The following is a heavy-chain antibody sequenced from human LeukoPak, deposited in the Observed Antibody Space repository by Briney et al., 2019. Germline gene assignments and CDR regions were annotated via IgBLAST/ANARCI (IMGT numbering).Heavy chain of an antibody. J-gene: IGHJ4*02. CDR3: ARGLSLGELWGAY. Sequence: GGSLRLSCAASGFTFSSYGMHWVRQAPGKGLEWVAFIRYDGSNKYYADFVKGRFTISRDTSEATLFLQMNSLRAEDTAFYFCARGLSLGELWGAYWGQGTLVAVSS. CDR1: GFTFSSYG. D-gene: IGHD3-16*01. V-gene: IGHV3-30*02. CDR2: IRYDGSNK.